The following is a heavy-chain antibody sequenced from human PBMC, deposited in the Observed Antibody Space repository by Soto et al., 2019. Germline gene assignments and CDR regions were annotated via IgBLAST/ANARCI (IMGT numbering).Heavy chain of an antibody. V-gene: IGHV3-23*01. J-gene: IGHJ4*02. Sequence: EVQLLESGGGLVQPGGSLRLSCAASGFTFSSYAMSWVRQAPGKGLEWVSAISGSGGSTYYADSVKGRFTISRDNSKNTLYLRMNSLRAEDTAVYYCANTPYYYDSSSYQWGQATLVTVSS. CDR2: ISGSGGST. CDR3: ANTPYYYDSSSYQ. CDR1: GFTFSSYA. D-gene: IGHD3-22*01.